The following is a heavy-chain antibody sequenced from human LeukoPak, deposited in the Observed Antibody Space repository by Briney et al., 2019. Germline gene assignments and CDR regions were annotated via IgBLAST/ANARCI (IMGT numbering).Heavy chain of an antibody. CDR2: IQTSGGT. CDR3: ASLSDF. J-gene: IGHJ4*02. V-gene: IGHV4-4*07. CDR1: GGSISSYY. Sequence: SETLSLTCTVSGGSISSYYWSWIRQPPGKGLEWIGRIQTSGGTNYNPSLKSRVTMSIDTSKNQFSLKLTSVTAADTAVYYCASLSDFWGQGTLVTVSS.